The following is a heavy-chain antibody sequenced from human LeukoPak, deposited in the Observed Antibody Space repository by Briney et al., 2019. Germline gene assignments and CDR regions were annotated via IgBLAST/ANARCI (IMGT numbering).Heavy chain of an antibody. Sequence: PGGSLRLSCEASGFTFSNYWMAWVRQAPGKGLEWVSGISWNSGSIGYADSVKGRFTISRDNSKNTLYLQMNSLRAEDTAVYYCAKDVPGGWLRSYNWFDPWGQGTLVTVSS. CDR3: AKDVPGGWLRSYNWFDP. V-gene: IGHV3-23*01. D-gene: IGHD5-12*01. CDR2: ISWNSGSI. CDR1: GFTFSNYW. J-gene: IGHJ5*02.